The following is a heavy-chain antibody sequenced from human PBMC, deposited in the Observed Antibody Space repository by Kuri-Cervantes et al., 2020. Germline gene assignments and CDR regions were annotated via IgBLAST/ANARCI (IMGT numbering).Heavy chain of an antibody. Sequence: GESLKISCAASGFTFSDYYMNWIRQAPGKGLEWVSYITSSGSIIYYADSVKGRFTISRDSAKNFLYLQMNSLRAEDTAVYYCARQTVMTNGVFDIWGQGTMVTVSS. V-gene: IGHV3-11*04. CDR3: ARQTVMTNGVFDI. CDR1: GFTFSDYY. J-gene: IGHJ3*02. D-gene: IGHD1-1*01. CDR2: ITSSGSII.